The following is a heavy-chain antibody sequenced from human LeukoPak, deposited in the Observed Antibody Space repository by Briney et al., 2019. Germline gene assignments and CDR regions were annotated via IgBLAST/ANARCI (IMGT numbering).Heavy chain of an antibody. CDR1: GFTFSSYA. Sequence: GGSLRLSCAASGFTFSSYAMSWVRQAPGKGLEWVSATSGSGGSTYYADSVKGRFTISRDNSKNTLYLQMNSLRAEDTAVYYCAKGDYGDYVVYAFDIWGQGTMVTVSS. CDR3: AKGDYGDYVVYAFDI. J-gene: IGHJ3*02. CDR2: TSGSGGST. V-gene: IGHV3-23*01. D-gene: IGHD4-17*01.